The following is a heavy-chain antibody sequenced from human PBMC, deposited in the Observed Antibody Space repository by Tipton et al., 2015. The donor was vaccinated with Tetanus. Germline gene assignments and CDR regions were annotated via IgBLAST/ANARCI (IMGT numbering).Heavy chain of an antibody. J-gene: IGHJ3*02. D-gene: IGHD1-26*01. CDR2: IYYSGST. CDR1: GGSVSSGTYY. V-gene: IGHV4-61*01. CDR3: AREGRWVCCCGSRVRAVTI. Sequence: TLSLTCTVSGGSVSSGTYYWSWIRQPPGKGLEWIGNIYYSGSTNYNPSLKSRVTISVDTSKNQFSLKLSSVTAADTAVYYCAREGRWVCCCGSRVRAVTIWG.